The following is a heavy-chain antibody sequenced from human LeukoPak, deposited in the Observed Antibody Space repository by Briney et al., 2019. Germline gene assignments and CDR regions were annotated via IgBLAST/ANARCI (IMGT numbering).Heavy chain of an antibody. J-gene: IGHJ3*02. D-gene: IGHD6-13*01. V-gene: IGHV4-39*01. CDR2: IYYSGST. CDR1: GGSISSSSYY. CDR3: ARHFRTAGHHDAFDI. Sequence: SQTLSLTCTVSGGSISSSSYYWGWIRQPPGKGLEWIGSIYYSGSTYYNPSLKSRVTISVDTSKNQFSLKLSSVTAADTAVYYCARHFRTAGHHDAFDIWGQGTMVTVSS.